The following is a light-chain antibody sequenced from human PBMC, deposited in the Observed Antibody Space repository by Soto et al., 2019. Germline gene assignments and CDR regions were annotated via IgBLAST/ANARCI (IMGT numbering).Light chain of an antibody. Sequence: GDRVTITCRASHDISSFLAWYQQKPGKVPKLLIYAASTFQSAVPSRFSGSGSGTDFTLTISSLQPEDVATYYCQNYNSAPFTFGPGTKVDI. CDR3: QNYNSAPFT. J-gene: IGKJ3*01. V-gene: IGKV1-27*01. CDR1: HDISSF. CDR2: AAS.